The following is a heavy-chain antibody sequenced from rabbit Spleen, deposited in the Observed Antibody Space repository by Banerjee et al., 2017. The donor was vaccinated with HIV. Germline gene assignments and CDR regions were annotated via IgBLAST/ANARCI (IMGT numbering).Heavy chain of an antibody. CDR1: GVSFSDDSY. Sequence: QSLEESGGDMVKPGASLTLTCIASGVSFSDDSYMCWVRQAPGKGLEWIACIDAGSSGFTYFASWAKGRFTISKTSSTTVTLQMTSLTAADTATYFCARDTGSSFSSYGMDLWGPGTLVTVS. CDR3: ARDTGSSFSSYGMDL. D-gene: IGHD8-1*01. J-gene: IGHJ6*01. V-gene: IGHV1S40*01. CDR2: IDAGSSGFT.